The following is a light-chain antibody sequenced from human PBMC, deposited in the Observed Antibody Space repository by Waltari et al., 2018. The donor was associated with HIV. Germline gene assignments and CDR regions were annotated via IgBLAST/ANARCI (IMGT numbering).Light chain of an antibody. V-gene: IGLV2-14*01. Sequence: QSALTQPASVSGSPGQSLTLSCTGTSSDIGDYTYVSWYQQHPGKAPKLMIYEVSNRPSGLSNRFSGSKAGNTAFLTVSGLHAEDEADYYCSSYRSSSTWVFGGGTKLTVL. CDR1: SSDIGDYTY. J-gene: IGLJ3*02. CDR3: SSYRSSSTWV. CDR2: EVS.